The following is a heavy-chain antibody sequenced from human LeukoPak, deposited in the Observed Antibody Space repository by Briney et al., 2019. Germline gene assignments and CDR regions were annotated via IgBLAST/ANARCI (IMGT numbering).Heavy chain of an antibody. CDR1: GYTFTGYY. D-gene: IGHD6-19*01. V-gene: IGHV1-2*02. CDR3: ARGPIVVTGTGGFLIY. J-gene: IGHJ4*02. CDR2: INPNSGGT. Sequence: ASVKVSCKASGYTFTGYYMHWGRQAPGQGLEWMGWINPNSGGTHYAQKFQGRVTMTGDTSISTAYMEVSRLRSDARGVYYCARGPIVVTGTGGFLIYWGQGTLVTVSS.